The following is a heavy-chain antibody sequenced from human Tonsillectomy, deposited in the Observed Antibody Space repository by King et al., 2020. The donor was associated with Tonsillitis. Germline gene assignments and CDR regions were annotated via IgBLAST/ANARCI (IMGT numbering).Heavy chain of an antibody. CDR2: INCYTGAT. V-gene: IGHV1-2*02. Sequence: QLVQSGPEVKKPGASVTVSCEASGYTFTDYYMHWVRQVPGQGLEWLGWINCYTGATNYAHKFQGRVTLTRDTSSSTAYMDLSSLRSDDTAVYYCAQPVRVIDNMDSDLPTAFGQWGPGTLVTVSS. J-gene: IGHJ4*02. CDR3: AQPVRVIDNMDSDLPTAFGQ. D-gene: IGHD3-16*01. CDR1: GYTFTDYY.